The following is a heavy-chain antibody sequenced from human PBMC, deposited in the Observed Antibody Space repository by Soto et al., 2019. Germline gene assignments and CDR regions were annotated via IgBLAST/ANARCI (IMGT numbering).Heavy chain of an antibody. D-gene: IGHD6-25*01. CDR3: ASGEQRDTYNYYGMDV. J-gene: IGHJ6*02. CDR2: IHYSGGT. CDR1: GGSISSSIYY. V-gene: IGHV4-39*01. Sequence: PSETLSLTCTVSGGSISSSIYYWGWIRQPPGKGLEWIGSIHYSGGTYYNPSLKSRVIMTVDTSKNQVSLKVSSVTAADTAVYYCASGEQRDTYNYYGMDVWGQGTTVTVAS.